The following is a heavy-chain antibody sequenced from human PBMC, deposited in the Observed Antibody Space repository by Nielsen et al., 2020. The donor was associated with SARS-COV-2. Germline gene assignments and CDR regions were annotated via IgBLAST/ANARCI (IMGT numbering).Heavy chain of an antibody. Sequence: SETLSLTFAVSGGSISSGGYSWSWIRQPPGKGLEWIGYIYHSGRTYYNPSLKSRVTISVDRSKNQFSLKLSSVTAADTAVYYCARGGRITFGGADDAFDIWGQGTMVTVPS. D-gene: IGHD3-16*01. CDR3: ARGGRITFGGADDAFDI. CDR1: GGSISSGGYS. J-gene: IGHJ3*02. V-gene: IGHV4-30-2*01. CDR2: IYHSGRT.